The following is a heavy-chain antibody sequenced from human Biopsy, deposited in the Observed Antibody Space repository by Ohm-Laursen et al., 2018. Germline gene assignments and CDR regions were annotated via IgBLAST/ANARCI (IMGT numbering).Heavy chain of an antibody. CDR1: TGTFNSYG. V-gene: IGHV1-8*01. Sequence: SVKVSCKAPTGTFNSYGIIWVRQATGQGLEWMGWMSPNTGNTVYAQRFQDRVTMTSDTSTGTAYMELTSLTSDDTAVYFCARWETTLGRSLDCWGQGSLVTVSS. CDR2: MSPNTGNT. D-gene: IGHD1-26*01. CDR3: ARWETTLGRSLDC. J-gene: IGHJ4*02.